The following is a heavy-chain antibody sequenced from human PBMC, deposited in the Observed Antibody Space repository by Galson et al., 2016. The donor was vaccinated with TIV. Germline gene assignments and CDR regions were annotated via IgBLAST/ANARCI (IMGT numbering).Heavy chain of an antibody. Sequence: SVKVSCKASGYTFSHYFMHWVRQAPGQGLEWMGRINPNSGGTNYALKFQGRVTMTRDTAISTGYTELSSLTSDDTAVYYCARERGPGYCSDTSCYGYYGMDVWGQGTTVTVSS. V-gene: IGHV1-2*06. J-gene: IGHJ6*02. CDR1: GYTFSHYF. D-gene: IGHD2-2*03. CDR2: INPNSGGT. CDR3: ARERGPGYCSDTSCYGYYGMDV.